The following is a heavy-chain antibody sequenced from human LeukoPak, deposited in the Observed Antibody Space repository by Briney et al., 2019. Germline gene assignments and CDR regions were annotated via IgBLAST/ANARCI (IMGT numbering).Heavy chain of an antibody. V-gene: IGHV4-59*08. CDR2: IYYSGNT. CDR1: GGSITSYY. J-gene: IGHJ5*02. Sequence: SETLSLTCTVSGGSITSYYWSWIRQPPGKGLEWIGDIYYSGNTNYNPSLKSRVTISIDTSKNQFSLNLSSVTASDTAVYYCTRLGKNYYDTSSFYVSWGQGTLVTVSS. CDR3: TRLGKNYYDTSSFYVS. D-gene: IGHD3-22*01.